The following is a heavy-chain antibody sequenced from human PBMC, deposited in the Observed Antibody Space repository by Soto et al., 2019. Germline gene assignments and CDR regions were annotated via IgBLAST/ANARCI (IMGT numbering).Heavy chain of an antibody. V-gene: IGHV1-46*03. J-gene: IGHJ6*02. D-gene: IGHD2-15*01. Sequence: QVQLVQSGAEVKKPGASVKVSCKTSGYTFTSYYIHWVRQAPGQGLEWMAMINPSGGSTSSAEKFRGRVTMTRETSTSTVYMEMSSLRPDDTAVYYCARDPGGYGVDVWGQGSTVTVSS. CDR2: INPSGGST. CDR3: ARDPGGYGVDV. CDR1: GYTFTSYY.